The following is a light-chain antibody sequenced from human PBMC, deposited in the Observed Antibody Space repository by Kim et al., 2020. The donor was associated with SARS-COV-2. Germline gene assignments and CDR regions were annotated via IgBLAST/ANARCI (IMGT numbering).Light chain of an antibody. J-gene: IGLJ1*01. CDR2: DVS. CDR3: SSYTSSNTYV. CDR1: SSDVGGYNY. Sequence: QSALTQPASVSGSPGQSITISCTGTSSDVGGYNYVSWYQQHPGKAPKLMIYDVSKRPSGVSNRFSGSKSGNTASLTISGLQAEDEADCYCSSYTSSNTYVFGTATKVTVL. V-gene: IGLV2-14*01.